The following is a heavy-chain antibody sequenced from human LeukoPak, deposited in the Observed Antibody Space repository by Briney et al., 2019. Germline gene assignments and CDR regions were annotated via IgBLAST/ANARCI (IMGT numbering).Heavy chain of an antibody. CDR3: ARVVTGTSNFDY. V-gene: IGHV4-59*01. CDR2: ISYSGST. CDR1: GGSISSYY. Sequence: PSETLSLTCTASGGSISSYYWSWIRQPPGKGLEWVGYISYSGSTYYSPSLKSRVTISADTSKNQFSLKLSSVTAADTAVYYCARVVTGTSNFDYWGQGTLVTVSS. J-gene: IGHJ4*02. D-gene: IGHD2-21*02.